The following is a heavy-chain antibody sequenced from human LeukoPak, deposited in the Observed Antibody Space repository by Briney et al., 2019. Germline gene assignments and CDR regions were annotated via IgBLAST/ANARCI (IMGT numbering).Heavy chain of an antibody. D-gene: IGHD3-10*01. Sequence: SQTLSLTCTVPGGSISSGDYYWSWIRQPPGKGLEWIGYIYYSGSTYYNPSLKSRVTISVDTSKNQFSLKLSSVTAADTAVYYCARGLVRGADWFDPWGQGTLVTVSS. V-gene: IGHV4-30-4*01. CDR1: GGSISSGDYY. CDR3: ARGLVRGADWFDP. CDR2: IYYSGST. J-gene: IGHJ5*02.